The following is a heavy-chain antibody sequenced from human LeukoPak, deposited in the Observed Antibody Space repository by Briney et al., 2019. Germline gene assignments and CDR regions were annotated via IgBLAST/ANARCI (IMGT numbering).Heavy chain of an antibody. Sequence: PGRSLRLSCTASGFTFSSHGMNWVRQAPGKGLEWVAVIWYDGSKKYYADPVKGRSTISRDNSKNTVDLQMNSLRAEDTAVYYCARLSGTALDSWGQGTLVTVSS. D-gene: IGHD3-10*01. V-gene: IGHV3-33*01. CDR1: GFTFSSHG. J-gene: IGHJ4*02. CDR3: ARLSGTALDS. CDR2: IWYDGSKK.